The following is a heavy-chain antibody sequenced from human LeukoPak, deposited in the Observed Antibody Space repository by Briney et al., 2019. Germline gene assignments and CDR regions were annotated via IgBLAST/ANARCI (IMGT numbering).Heavy chain of an antibody. D-gene: IGHD4-17*01. V-gene: IGHV3-21*01. J-gene: IGHJ4*02. CDR1: GFTFSSYT. CDR2: ISSSASYI. CDR3: ARAGGSTVSHSDY. Sequence: PGGSLRLSCAASGFTFSSYTMNWIRQAPGKGLEWVSSISSSASYIYYADSVKGRFTISKDNAKNSLYLQMNSLRAEDTAVYYCARAGGSTVSHSDYWGQGTLVTVSS.